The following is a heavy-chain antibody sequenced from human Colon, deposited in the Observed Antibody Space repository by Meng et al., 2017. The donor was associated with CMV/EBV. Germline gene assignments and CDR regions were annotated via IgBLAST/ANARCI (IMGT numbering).Heavy chain of an antibody. Sequence: GESLKISCAASGFTFSSYAMHWVRQAPGKGLEWVAVISYDGSNKYYADSVKGRFTISRDNSKNTLYLQMNSLRAEDTAVYYCAKDYEPGDYYYYFMDVWGQGTTVTVSS. J-gene: IGHJ6*02. CDR3: AKDYEPGDYYYYFMDV. CDR2: ISYDGSNK. V-gene: IGHV3-30*04. CDR1: GFTFSSYA. D-gene: IGHD3-3*01.